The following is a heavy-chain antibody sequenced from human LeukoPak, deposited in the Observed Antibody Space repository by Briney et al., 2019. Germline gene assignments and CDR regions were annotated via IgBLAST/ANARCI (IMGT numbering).Heavy chain of an antibody. V-gene: IGHV1-46*01. CDR2: INPSGGST. D-gene: IGHD5-24*01. CDR1: GYTFTGYY. Sequence: ASVKVSCKASGYTFTGYYMHWVRQAPGQGLEWMGIINPSGGSTSYAQKFQGRVTMTRDMSTSTVYMELSSLRSEDTAVYYCARADGYKGFDYWGQGTLVTVSS. CDR3: ARADGYKGFDY. J-gene: IGHJ4*02.